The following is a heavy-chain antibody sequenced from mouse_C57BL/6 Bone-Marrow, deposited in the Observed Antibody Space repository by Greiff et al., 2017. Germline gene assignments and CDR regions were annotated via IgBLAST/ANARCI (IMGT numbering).Heavy chain of an antibody. J-gene: IGHJ3*01. Sequence: DVQLVESGGGLVKPGGSLKLSCAASGFTFSDYGMHWVRQAPEKGLEWVAYISSGSSTIYYADTVKGRFTISRDNAKNTLFLQMTSLRSEDTAMYYCASSIYYYGWFAYWGQGTLVTVSA. CDR2: ISSGSSTI. D-gene: IGHD1-1*01. CDR1: GFTFSDYG. CDR3: ASSIYYYGWFAY. V-gene: IGHV5-17*01.